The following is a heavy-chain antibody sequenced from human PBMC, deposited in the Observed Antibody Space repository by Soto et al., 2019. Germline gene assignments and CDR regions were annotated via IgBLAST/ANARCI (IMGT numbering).Heavy chain of an antibody. D-gene: IGHD2-2*01. Sequence: PSETLSLTCTVSGGSISSYYWSWIRQPAGKGLEWIGRIYTSGSTNYNPSLKSRVTMSVDTSKNQFSLKLSSVTAADTAVYYCARGPAKRPVWCSSTSCPRGGWFDPWGRGTLVTVSS. CDR3: ARGPAKRPVWCSSTSCPRGGWFDP. CDR2: IYTSGST. V-gene: IGHV4-4*07. CDR1: GGSISSYY. J-gene: IGHJ5*02.